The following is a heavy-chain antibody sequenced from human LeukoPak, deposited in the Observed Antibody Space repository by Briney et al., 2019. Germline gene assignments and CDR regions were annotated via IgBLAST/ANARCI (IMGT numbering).Heavy chain of an antibody. J-gene: IGHJ4*02. Sequence: SETLSLTCAVYGGSFSGYYWSWIRQPPGKGLEWIGKINHSGSTNYNPSLKSRVTISVDTSKNQFSLKLSSVTAADTAVYYCARDQGFNYYDSSGYRMGLDYWGQGTLVTVSS. CDR3: ARDQGFNYYDSSGYRMGLDY. D-gene: IGHD3-22*01. CDR2: INHSGST. V-gene: IGHV4-34*01. CDR1: GGSFSGYY.